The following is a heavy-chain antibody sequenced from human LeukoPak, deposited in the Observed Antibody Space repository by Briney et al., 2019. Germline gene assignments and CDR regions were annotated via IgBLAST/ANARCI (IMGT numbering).Heavy chain of an antibody. CDR1: GFTFSNYG. D-gene: IGHD4-17*01. J-gene: IGHJ4*02. V-gene: IGHV3-30*18. Sequence: PGGSLRLSCALSGFTFSNYGMHWVRQPPGKGLEWVAFISYDGTNKYYADSVKGRVTISRDNSKNTLYLQMNSLRAEDTAVYYCAKEPDGDYVYFDYWGQGTLVTVSS. CDR3: AKEPDGDYVYFDY. CDR2: ISYDGTNK.